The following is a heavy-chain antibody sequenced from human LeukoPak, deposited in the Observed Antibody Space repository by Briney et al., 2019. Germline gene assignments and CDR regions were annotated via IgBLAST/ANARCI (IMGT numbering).Heavy chain of an antibody. J-gene: IGHJ4*02. Sequence: SETLSLTCAVSGGSISSGGYSWSWIRQPPGKGLEWIGYIYHSGSTYYNPSLKSRVTISVDRSKNQFSLKLSSVTAADTAVYYRARARVAATGAFDYWGQGTLVTVSS. CDR3: ARARVAATGAFDY. V-gene: IGHV4-30-2*01. CDR2: IYHSGST. CDR1: GGSISSGGYS. D-gene: IGHD2-15*01.